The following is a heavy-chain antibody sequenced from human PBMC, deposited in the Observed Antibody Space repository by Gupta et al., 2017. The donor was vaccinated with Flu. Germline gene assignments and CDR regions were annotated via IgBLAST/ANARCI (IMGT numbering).Heavy chain of an antibody. D-gene: IGHD2-8*01. CDR2: IWYDGSNK. V-gene: IGHV3-33*01. CDR3: ARGSYCTNGVCYLSKIDY. Sequence: KGLEWVAVIWYDGSNKYYADSVKGRFTISRDNSKNTLYLQMNSLRAEDTAVYYCARGSYCTNGVCYLSKIDYWGQGTLVTVSS. J-gene: IGHJ4*02.